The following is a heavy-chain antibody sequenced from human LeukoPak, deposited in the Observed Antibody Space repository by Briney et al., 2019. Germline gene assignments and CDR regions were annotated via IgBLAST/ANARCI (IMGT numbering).Heavy chain of an antibody. V-gene: IGHV4-59*01. CDR2: IYYSGST. J-gene: IGHJ4*02. D-gene: IGHD1-26*01. Sequence: LETLSLTCTVSGGSISSYYWSWIRQPPGKGLEWIGYIYYSGSTNYNPSLKSRVTMSVDTSKNQFSLKLSSVTAADTAVYYCARVTGGSGGYFDYWGQGTLVTVSS. CDR3: ARVTGGSGGYFDY. CDR1: GGSISSYY.